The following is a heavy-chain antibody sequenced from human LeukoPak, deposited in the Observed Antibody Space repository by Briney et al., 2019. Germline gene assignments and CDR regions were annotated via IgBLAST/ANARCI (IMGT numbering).Heavy chain of an antibody. D-gene: IGHD3-16*01. J-gene: IGHJ4*02. Sequence: SETLSLTCTVSGGSISSGSYYWSWIRQPAGKGLEWIGRIYTSGSTNYNPSLKSRVTISVDTSKNQFSLKMNSLTAADTAVYYCARAQAGLGELRDAIPYYFDYWGQGTLVPVSS. V-gene: IGHV4-61*02. CDR1: GGSISSGSYY. CDR3: ARAQAGLGELRDAIPYYFDY. CDR2: IYTSGST.